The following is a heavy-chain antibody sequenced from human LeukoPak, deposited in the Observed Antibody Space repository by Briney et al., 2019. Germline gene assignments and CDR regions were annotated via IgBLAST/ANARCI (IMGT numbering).Heavy chain of an antibody. V-gene: IGHV1-69*13. Sequence: SVKVSCKASGGTFSSYAISWVRQAPGQGLEWMGGIIPIFGTANYAQKFQGRVTITADESTSTAYMELSSLRSEDTAVYYCARDDGYSYGYALFDYWGQGTLVTASS. J-gene: IGHJ4*02. D-gene: IGHD5-18*01. CDR3: ARDDGYSYGYALFDY. CDR1: GGTFSSYA. CDR2: IIPIFGTA.